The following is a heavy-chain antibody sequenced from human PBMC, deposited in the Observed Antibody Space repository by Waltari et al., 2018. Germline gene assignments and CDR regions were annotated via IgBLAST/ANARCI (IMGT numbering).Heavy chain of an antibody. CDR2: MNPNRGNT. V-gene: IGHV1-8*01. J-gene: IGHJ6*03. D-gene: IGHD6-6*01. CDR1: GYTFTSYD. CDR3: ARALTIAARRDYYYYMDV. Sequence: QVQLVQSGAEVKKPGASVKVSCKASGYTFTSYDINWVRQATGQGLEWMGWMNPNRGNTGYAQKFQCRGTMTRNTSISTAYMELSSLRSEDTAVYYCARALTIAARRDYYYYMDVWGQGTTVTVSS.